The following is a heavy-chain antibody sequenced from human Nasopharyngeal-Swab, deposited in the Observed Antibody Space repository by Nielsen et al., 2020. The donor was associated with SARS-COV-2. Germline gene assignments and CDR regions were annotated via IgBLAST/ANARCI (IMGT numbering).Heavy chain of an antibody. CDR1: GYTLTNNP. J-gene: IGHJ4*02. D-gene: IGHD6-19*01. Sequence: ASVKVSCKASGYTLTNNPIHWVRQAPGQGLEWMGWIIPGNGNTKYSQKFQGRVTISRDTSATTVYMEMSSLRSEDTTVYFCARSGWLPWFDYWGQGTLVTVSS. CDR3: ARSGWLPWFDY. CDR2: IIPGNGNT. V-gene: IGHV1-3*01.